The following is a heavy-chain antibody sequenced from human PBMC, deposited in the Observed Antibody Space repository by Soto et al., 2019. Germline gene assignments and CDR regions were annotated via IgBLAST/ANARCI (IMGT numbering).Heavy chain of an antibody. CDR1: GFTFSDSV. CDR3: AKGAVGYSFAYFDY. J-gene: IGHJ4*02. CDR2: INTRGGST. Sequence: EVPLLESGGGLVQPGGSLRLSCAASGFTFSDSVMSWVRQAPGKGLEWVATINTRGGSTSHASAKGRFTISRDNSKNTLSLQMDSLRAEDTAVYYCAKGAVGYSFAYFDYWGQGALVTVSS. V-gene: IGHV3-23*01. D-gene: IGHD2-15*01.